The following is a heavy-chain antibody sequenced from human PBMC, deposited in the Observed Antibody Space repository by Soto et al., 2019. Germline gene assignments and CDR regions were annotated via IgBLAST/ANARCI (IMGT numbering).Heavy chain of an antibody. CDR1: GFTFSSFG. D-gene: IGHD6-13*01. Sequence: QVQLVESGGGVVQPGRSLRLSCAASGFTFSSFGMHWVRQAPGKGLECVAFISFDGSNQYYVDSVRGRFIISRDNSKNTLSLQMNNLKAEDTAVYYCAKDTSKYSNNWPAYYGLDVWGQGTKVTVSS. CDR2: ISFDGSNQ. J-gene: IGHJ6*02. V-gene: IGHV3-30*18. CDR3: AKDTSKYSNNWPAYYGLDV.